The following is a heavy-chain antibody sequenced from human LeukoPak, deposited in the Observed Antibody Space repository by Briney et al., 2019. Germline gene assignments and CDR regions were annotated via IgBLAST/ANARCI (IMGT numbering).Heavy chain of an antibody. Sequence: GGSLRLSXAASGFTFSSYWMNWVRQAPGKGLEWVANIKQDGSEKYYVDSVKGRFTISRDNAKNSLYLQMNSLRAEDTAVYYCARAGGYSFRDFFDYWGQGTLVTVSS. CDR1: GFTFSSYW. D-gene: IGHD5-18*01. J-gene: IGHJ4*02. CDR2: IKQDGSEK. CDR3: ARAGGYSFRDFFDY. V-gene: IGHV3-7*01.